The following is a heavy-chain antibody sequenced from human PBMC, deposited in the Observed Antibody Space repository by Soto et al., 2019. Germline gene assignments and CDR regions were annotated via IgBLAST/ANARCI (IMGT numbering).Heavy chain of an antibody. CDR2: TRNKANSYTT. CDR3: ARIVAGFNDY. J-gene: IGHJ4*02. D-gene: IGHD6-13*01. V-gene: IGHV3-72*01. CDR1: GFTFSDHY. Sequence: EVQLVESGGGLVQPGGSLRLSCAASGFTFSDHYMDWVRQAPGKGLEWVGRTRNKANSYTTEYAASVKGRFTMSRDDSKHSLYLQMNSLKSEDTAVYYGARIVAGFNDYWGQGTLVTVSS.